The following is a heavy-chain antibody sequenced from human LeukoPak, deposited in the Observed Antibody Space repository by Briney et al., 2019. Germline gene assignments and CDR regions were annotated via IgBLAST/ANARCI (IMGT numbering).Heavy chain of an antibody. CDR1: GPPLSTRAEG. CDR2: IYWNDDK. J-gene: IGHJ4*02. CDR3: AHRRHSSSWYDY. D-gene: IGHD6-13*01. V-gene: IGHV2-5*01. Sequence: GPTLAHPTQTLRLTFTFSGPPLSTRAEGMGWIRQPPGKALEWLALIYWNDDKRYRPSLKNRLTITKDTSKNLVVLTVTNMDPVDTATYYCAHRRHSSSWYDYWGQGTLVTVSS.